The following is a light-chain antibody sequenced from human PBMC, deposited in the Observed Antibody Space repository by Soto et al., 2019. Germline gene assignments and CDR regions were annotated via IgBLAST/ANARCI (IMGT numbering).Light chain of an antibody. CDR1: QSVSSN. J-gene: IGKJ1*01. CDR3: QQYNNWLWT. CDR2: GAS. Sequence: EIVMTQSPATLSVSPGERATLSCRASQSVSSNFAWYQQKPAQAPRLLIYGASTRATGIPARFSGSGSGTEFTLTISSLQSEDFAVYYCQQYNNWLWTFGQGTKVEIK. V-gene: IGKV3-15*01.